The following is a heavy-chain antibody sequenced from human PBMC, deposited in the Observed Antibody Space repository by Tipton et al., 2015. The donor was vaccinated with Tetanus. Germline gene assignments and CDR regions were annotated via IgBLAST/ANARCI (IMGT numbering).Heavy chain of an antibody. CDR2: ISGSGDNT. J-gene: IGHJ1*01. V-gene: IGHV3-23*01. Sequence: LSCAASGFTFSNYAMTWVRQAPGKGLEWVSAISGSGDNTYYADSVKGRFTISKDDSENTLYLQMNSLRAEDTAVYYCAKDRGPHYDTSGFQHWGQGTLVTVSA. CDR1: GFTFSNYA. D-gene: IGHD3-22*01. CDR3: AKDRGPHYDTSGFQH.